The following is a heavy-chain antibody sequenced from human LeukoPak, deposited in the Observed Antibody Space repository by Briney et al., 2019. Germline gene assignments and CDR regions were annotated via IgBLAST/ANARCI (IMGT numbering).Heavy chain of an antibody. CDR2: ISGSGERT. Sequence: GGSLRLSCAASGFTFSNYAMTWVRQAPGKGLEWVSAISGSGERTHYADSVKGRFTISRDNSRNILYLQMNNLGAEDTAIYYCAKDSAPGIAADDYWGQGTLVTVSS. CDR3: AKDSAPGIAADDY. CDR1: GFTFSNYA. V-gene: IGHV3-23*01. J-gene: IGHJ4*02. D-gene: IGHD6-13*01.